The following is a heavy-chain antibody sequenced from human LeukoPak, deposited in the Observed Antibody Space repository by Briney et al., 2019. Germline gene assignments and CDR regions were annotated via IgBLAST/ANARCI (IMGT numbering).Heavy chain of an antibody. J-gene: IGHJ4*02. D-gene: IGHD4-17*01. CDR3: ARGVDDYGDYVGPPYFDY. CDR2: ISYDGSNK. CDR1: GLTLSSYA. V-gene: IGHV3-30*04. Sequence: GGSLRLSCAASGLTLSSYAMHWVRQAPGKGLEWVTVISYDGSNKYYADSVKGRFTISRDNSKNTLYLQMNSLRAEDTAVYYCARGVDDYGDYVGPPYFDYWGQGTLVTVSS.